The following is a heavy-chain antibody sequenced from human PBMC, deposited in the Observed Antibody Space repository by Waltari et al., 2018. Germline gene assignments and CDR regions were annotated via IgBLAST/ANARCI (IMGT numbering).Heavy chain of an antibody. CDR2: TRNKANSYTT. CDR3: ARGPGYFGIWYMDV. CDR1: GFTFSDHY. D-gene: IGHD6-13*01. Sequence: EVQLVESGGGLVQPGGSLRLSCAASGFTFSDHYMDWVRQAPGKGLEWVGRTRNKANSYTTEYAASVKGRFTISRDDSKNSLYLQMNSLKTEDTAVYYCARGPGYFGIWYMDVWGKGTTVTVSS. V-gene: IGHV3-72*01. J-gene: IGHJ6*03.